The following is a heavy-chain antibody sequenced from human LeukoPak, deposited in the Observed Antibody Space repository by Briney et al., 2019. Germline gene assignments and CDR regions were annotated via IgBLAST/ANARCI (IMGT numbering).Heavy chain of an antibody. V-gene: IGHV1-69*13. D-gene: IGHD3-22*01. CDR2: IVPAFRAA. Sequence: SVKVSCKASGGTFSSSAFSWVRQAPGQGLEWVGGIVPAFRAANYAQKFQGRVTITADESTSTAYMDLGSLRSEDTAVYCCARGREITMIATRYYFDYWGQGTLVTVSS. CDR3: ARGREITMIATRYYFDY. CDR1: GGTFSSSA. J-gene: IGHJ4*02.